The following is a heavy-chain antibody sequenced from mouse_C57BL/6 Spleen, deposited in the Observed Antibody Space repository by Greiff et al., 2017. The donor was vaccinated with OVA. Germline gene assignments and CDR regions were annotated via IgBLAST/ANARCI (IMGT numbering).Heavy chain of an antibody. Sequence: VQLQQSGAELVMPGASVKLSCKASGYTFTSYWMHWVKQRPGQGLEWIGEIDPSDSYTNYNQKFKGKSTLTVDKSSSTAYMQLSSLTSEDSAVYYCAREGSSYDYFDYWGQGTTLTVSS. CDR1: GYTFTSYW. CDR3: AREGSSYDYFDY. V-gene: IGHV1-69*01. J-gene: IGHJ2*01. D-gene: IGHD1-1*01. CDR2: IDPSDSYT.